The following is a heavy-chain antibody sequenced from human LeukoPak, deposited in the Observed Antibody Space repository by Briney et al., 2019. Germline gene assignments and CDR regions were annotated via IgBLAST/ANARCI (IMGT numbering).Heavy chain of an antibody. D-gene: IGHD2-21*01. V-gene: IGHV3-30*02. CDR3: TYDHFDY. J-gene: IGHJ4*02. Sequence: PGGSLRLSCAASGFTFSSYGMHWVRQAPGKGLEWVAFIRYDGSNKYYADSVKSRFTISRDNAKNTLYLQMNSLRGEDTAVYYCTYDHFDYWGQGTLVTVSS. CDR1: GFTFSSYG. CDR2: IRYDGSNK.